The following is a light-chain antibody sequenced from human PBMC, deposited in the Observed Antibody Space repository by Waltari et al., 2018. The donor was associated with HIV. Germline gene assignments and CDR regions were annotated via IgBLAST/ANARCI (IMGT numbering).Light chain of an antibody. Sequence: DIQLTQSPSFLSSHVGDRSTISCRASQDIRTYLAWYQQKPGEAPKLLIHGASTLHRGVTSRFSGSGSGTDFTLTITNLRPEDFAIYYCQQLHSFPLIFGGGTKVE. CDR1: QDIRTY. V-gene: IGKV1-9*01. CDR2: GAS. J-gene: IGKJ4*01. CDR3: QQLHSFPLI.